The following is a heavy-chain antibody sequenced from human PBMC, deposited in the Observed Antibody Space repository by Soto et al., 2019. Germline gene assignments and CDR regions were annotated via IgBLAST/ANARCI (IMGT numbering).Heavy chain of an antibody. J-gene: IGHJ5*02. CDR2: ICHSGNT. D-gene: IGHD3-10*01. V-gene: IGHV4-30-2*01. CDR3: ARVWFGESSWFDP. Sequence: PSETLSLTCTVSGGSITIGGYCWSWIRQPPGQGLEWIGYICHSGNTYYKTSLKSRVTTSLDRSKNQFSLHLSSVNAADTAVHICARVWFGESSWFDPWGQGTLVT. CDR1: GGSITIGGYC.